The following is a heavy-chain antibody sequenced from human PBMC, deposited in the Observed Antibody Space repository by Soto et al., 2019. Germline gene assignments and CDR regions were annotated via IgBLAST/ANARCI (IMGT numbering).Heavy chain of an antibody. J-gene: IGHJ6*02. Sequence: GGSLRLSCAASGFIFSNYAMSWVRQAPGKGLEWVSVISGSGRSTYYADSVKGRFTISRDNAKNTLYLQMDSLRADDTAVYYCTKERVASKDSYYYGVDVWGQGTTVTVSS. CDR1: GFIFSNYA. CDR3: TKERVASKDSYYYGVDV. D-gene: IGHD2-15*01. V-gene: IGHV3-23*01. CDR2: ISGSGRST.